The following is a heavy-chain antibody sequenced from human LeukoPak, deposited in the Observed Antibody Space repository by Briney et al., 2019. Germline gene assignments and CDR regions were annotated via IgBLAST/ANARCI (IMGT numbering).Heavy chain of an antibody. D-gene: IGHD5-12*01. Sequence: GRCLRLSCAASGFIFSSYRMNWVRHAPGKGLGWVSYIISIITIYLADSVKGRFTISRENSQKSLYRQMNRLRDEDPAVYYCARGMVATSHYWGQGTLVTVSS. CDR2: IISIITI. CDR1: GFIFSSYR. V-gene: IGHV3-48*02. J-gene: IGHJ4*02. CDR3: ARGMVATSHY.